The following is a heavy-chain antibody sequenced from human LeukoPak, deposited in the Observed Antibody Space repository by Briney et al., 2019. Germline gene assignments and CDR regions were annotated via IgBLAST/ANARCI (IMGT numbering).Heavy chain of an antibody. Sequence: ASVKVFCKASGYTFTGYYMHWVRQAPGQGLEWMGWINPNNGGTNYAQKFQGRVTMTRDTSISTAYMELRRLTSDDTAVYYCARGRGTTSSNFDYWGQGTLVTVSS. J-gene: IGHJ4*02. CDR1: GYTFTGYY. V-gene: IGHV1-2*02. D-gene: IGHD2-2*01. CDR2: INPNNGGT. CDR3: ARGRGTTSSNFDY.